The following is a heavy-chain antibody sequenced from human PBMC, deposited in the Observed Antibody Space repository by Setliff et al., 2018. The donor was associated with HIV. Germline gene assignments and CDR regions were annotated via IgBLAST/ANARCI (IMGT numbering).Heavy chain of an antibody. CDR2: ISSSSTSI. CDR3: TRDYAYDWNSVMDV. CDR1: GFTLSSNY. Sequence: GGSLRLSCAASGFTLSSNYMTWVRQAPGKGLEWVSSISSSSTSIYYADSVKGRFTISRDNAKNSLYLQMNSLRADDTAVYYCTRDYAYDWNSVMDVWGKGTTVTVSS. V-gene: IGHV3-21*01. D-gene: IGHD1-7*01. J-gene: IGHJ6*03.